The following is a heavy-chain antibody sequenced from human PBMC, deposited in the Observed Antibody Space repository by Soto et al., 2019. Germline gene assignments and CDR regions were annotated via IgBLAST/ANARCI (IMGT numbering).Heavy chain of an antibody. CDR3: AKEIGYSSGRPPDAFDI. CDR2: ISGSGGST. J-gene: IGHJ3*02. Sequence: GGSLRLSCAASGFTFSSYAMSWVRQAPGKGLEWVSAISGSGGSTYYADSVKGRFTISRDNSKNTLYLQMNSLRAEDTAVYYCAKEIGYSSGRPPDAFDIWGQGTMVTVSS. CDR1: GFTFSSYA. D-gene: IGHD6-19*01. V-gene: IGHV3-23*01.